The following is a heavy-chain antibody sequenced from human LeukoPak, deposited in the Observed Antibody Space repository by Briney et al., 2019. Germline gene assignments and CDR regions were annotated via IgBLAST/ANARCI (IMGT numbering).Heavy chain of an antibody. CDR1: GFTFSSYE. CDR2: ISSSGSTI. V-gene: IGHV3-48*03. Sequence: GGSLRLSCAASGFTFSSYEMNWVRQAPGKGLEWVSYISSSGSTIYYADSVKGRFTISRDNAKNSLYLRMNSLRAEDTAVYYCARVYGAFFDYWGQGTLVTVSS. CDR3: ARVYGAFFDY. D-gene: IGHD4-17*01. J-gene: IGHJ4*02.